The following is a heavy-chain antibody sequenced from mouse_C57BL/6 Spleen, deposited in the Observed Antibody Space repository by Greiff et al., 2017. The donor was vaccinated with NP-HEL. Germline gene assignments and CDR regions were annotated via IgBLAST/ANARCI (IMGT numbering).Heavy chain of an antibody. D-gene: IGHD2-4*01. CDR1: GYTFTDHT. Sequence: VQRVESDAELVKPGASVKISCKVSGYTFTDHTIHWMKQRPEQGLEWIGYIYPRDGSTKYNEKFKGKATLTADKSSSTAYMQLNSLTSEDSAVYFCERGDYDHAMDYWGQGTTVTVSS. V-gene: IGHV1-78*01. J-gene: IGHJ4*01. CDR2: IYPRDGST. CDR3: ERGDYDHAMDY.